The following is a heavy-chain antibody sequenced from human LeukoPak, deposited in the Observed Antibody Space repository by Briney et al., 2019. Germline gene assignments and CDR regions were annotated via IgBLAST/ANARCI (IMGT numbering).Heavy chain of an antibody. CDR2: INWNGGST. J-gene: IGHJ4*02. CDR1: GFTFDDYG. Sequence: PGGSPRLSCAASGFTFDDYGMSWVRQAPGKGLEWVSGINWNGGSTGYADSVKGRFTISRDNAKNSLYLQMNSLRAEDTAVYYCAKGGRRRNFIAVAVRTDYFDYWGQGTLVTVSS. V-gene: IGHV3-20*04. D-gene: IGHD6-19*01. CDR3: AKGGRRRNFIAVAVRTDYFDY.